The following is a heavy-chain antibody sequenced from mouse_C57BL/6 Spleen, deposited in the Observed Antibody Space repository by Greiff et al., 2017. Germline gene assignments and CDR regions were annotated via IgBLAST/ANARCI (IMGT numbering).Heavy chain of an antibody. CDR1: GYTFTDYY. J-gene: IGHJ2*01. CDR2: INPYNGGT. D-gene: IGHD2-3*01. Sequence: VQLQQSGPVLVKPGASVKMSCKASGYTFTDYYMNWVKQSHGKSLEWIGVINPYNGGTSYNQKFKGKATLTVDKSSSTAYMELNSLTSEDSAVYYCARGAYDGYYFDYWGQGTTLTVSS. V-gene: IGHV1-19*01. CDR3: ARGAYDGYYFDY.